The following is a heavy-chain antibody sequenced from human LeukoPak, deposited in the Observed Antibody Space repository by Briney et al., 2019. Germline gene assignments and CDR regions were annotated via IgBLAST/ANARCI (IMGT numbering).Heavy chain of an antibody. CDR2: ISYRGST. CDR1: GDSINRHY. Sequence: SETLSLTCTVSGDSINRHYWSWIWQTPGKGLEWIGYISYRGSTNYNPSLKSRVTISIDTSNNQFSLRLSSVTAADTAVYYCATNAGPAALDAIDIWGQGTMVIVSS. CDR3: ATNAGPAALDAIDI. V-gene: IGHV4-59*08. D-gene: IGHD2-2*01. J-gene: IGHJ3*02.